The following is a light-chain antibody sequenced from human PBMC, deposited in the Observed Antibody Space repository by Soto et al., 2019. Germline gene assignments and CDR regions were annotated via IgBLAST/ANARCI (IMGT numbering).Light chain of an antibody. CDR1: SSVVGGYNY. J-gene: IGLJ2*01. V-gene: IGLV2-8*01. Sequence: QSVLTQPPSASGSPGQSVTISCTGTSSVVGGYNYVSWYQQHPGKAPKLMIYEVSKRPSGVPDRFSGSKSGNTASLTVSGLQAEDEADYYCSSYAGSNNLVFGGGTKGTVL. CDR2: EVS. CDR3: SSYAGSNNLV.